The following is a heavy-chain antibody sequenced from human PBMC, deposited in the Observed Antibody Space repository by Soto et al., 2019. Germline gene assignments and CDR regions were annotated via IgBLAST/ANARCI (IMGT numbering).Heavy chain of an antibody. J-gene: IGHJ5*02. V-gene: IGHV4-34*01. CDR2: INHSGGT. CDR3: ARGLRGVIVATVHNWFDP. CDR1: GGSFSGYY. Sequence: QVQLQQWGAGLLKPSENLSLTCAVYGGSFSGYYWSWIRQPPGKGLEWIGEINHSGGTNYNPSLKSRVTISVDTSKNQFSLKLSSVTAADTAVYYCARGLRGVIVATVHNWFDPWGQGTLVTVSS. D-gene: IGHD5-12*01.